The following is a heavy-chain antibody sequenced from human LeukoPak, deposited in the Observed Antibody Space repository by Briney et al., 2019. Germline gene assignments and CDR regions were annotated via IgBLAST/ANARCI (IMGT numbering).Heavy chain of an antibody. J-gene: IGHJ5*02. CDR2: INPNSGGT. D-gene: IGHD3-10*01. V-gene: IGHV1-2*02. Sequence: ASVKVSCKASGYTFTGYYMHWVRQAPGQGLEWMGWINPNSGGTNYAQKFQGRVTMTRDTSISTAYMELSRLRSDDTAVYYCARGPIPRYGSGGYYRWFDPWGQGTLVTVSS. CDR1: GYTFTGYY. CDR3: ARGPIPRYGSGGYYRWFDP.